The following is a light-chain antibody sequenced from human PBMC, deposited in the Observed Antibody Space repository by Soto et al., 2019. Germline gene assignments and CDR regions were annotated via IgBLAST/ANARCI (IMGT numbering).Light chain of an antibody. Sequence: DIQMTQSPSTVSASVGDRVTITCRASQSISNWLAWYQQKPGKAPKLLIYDASSLESGVPSRFSGGGFGTEFTLTISSLQPDDFATYYGQQYNSYSTFGQGTKVDIK. V-gene: IGKV1-5*01. CDR1: QSISNW. CDR2: DAS. CDR3: QQYNSYST. J-gene: IGKJ1*01.